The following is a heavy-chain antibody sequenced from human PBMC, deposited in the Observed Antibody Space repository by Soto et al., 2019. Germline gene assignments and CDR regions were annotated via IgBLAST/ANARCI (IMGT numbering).Heavy chain of an antibody. CDR2: ISYDGSNK. J-gene: IGHJ6*02. Sequence: QVQLVASGGGVVQPGRSLRLSCAASGFTFSSYAMHWVRQAPGKGLEWVAVISYDGSNKYYADSVKGRFTISRDNSKNTLYLQMNSLRAEDTAVYYCARGIRGWNGMDVWGQGTTVTVSS. CDR3: ARGIRGWNGMDV. D-gene: IGHD3-22*01. CDR1: GFTFSSYA. V-gene: IGHV3-30-3*01.